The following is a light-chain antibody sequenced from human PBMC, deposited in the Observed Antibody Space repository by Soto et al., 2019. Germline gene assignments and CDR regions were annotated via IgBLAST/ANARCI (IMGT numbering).Light chain of an antibody. J-gene: IGKJ1*01. V-gene: IGKV1-5*01. Sequence: DIQMTQSPSTLSASVGDRVTITCRASQSISGWSGWYQQKPGKATKLLIYDVSSLESGVPSRFSGSGSGTEFTIAISSXQPDDFATYYCQQYNSYPWTFGQGTKVDIK. CDR1: QSISGW. CDR3: QQYNSYPWT. CDR2: DVS.